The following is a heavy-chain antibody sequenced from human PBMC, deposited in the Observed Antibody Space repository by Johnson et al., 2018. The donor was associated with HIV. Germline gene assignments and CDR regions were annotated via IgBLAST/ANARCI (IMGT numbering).Heavy chain of an antibody. J-gene: IGHJ3*02. Sequence: QVQLMESGGGVVKAGRSQRVSCAASGLTFTTYFIHWVRQAPGKGLEWVTVISCDGSKKCYGDFVKGRFTISRENAKNSLYLQMNSLRAGDTAVYYCARSDRAEGGRGDAFHIWGQGTMVTVSS. CDR2: ISCDGSKK. CDR1: GLTFTTYF. V-gene: IGHV3-30*14. D-gene: IGHD3-16*01. CDR3: ARSDRAEGGRGDAFHI.